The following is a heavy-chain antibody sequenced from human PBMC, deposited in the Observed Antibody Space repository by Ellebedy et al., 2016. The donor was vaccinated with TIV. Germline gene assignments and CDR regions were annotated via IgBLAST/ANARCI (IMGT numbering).Heavy chain of an antibody. J-gene: IGHJ6*02. Sequence: MPSETLSLTCTVSGGSISSYYWSWIRQPPGKGLEWIGYIYNSGSTNYNPSLKSRVTISVDPSKNQISLMLSSVTAADTAVYYCARDRMTNYFYGMDVWGHGTTVTVSS. CDR3: ARDRMTNYFYGMDV. CDR2: IYNSGST. V-gene: IGHV4-59*01. CDR1: GGSISSYY.